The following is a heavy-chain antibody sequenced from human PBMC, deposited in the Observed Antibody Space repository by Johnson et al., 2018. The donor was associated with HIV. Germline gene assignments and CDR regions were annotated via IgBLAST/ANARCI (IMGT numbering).Heavy chain of an antibody. D-gene: IGHD6-13*01. CDR3: ATDGPCSTSWYCTFDS. Sequence: QVQLVESGGGLVKPGGSLRLSCAASGFTFSDYYMTWIRQAPGKGLEWVSYISSSGGTIYYTDSVKGRFTISRDNAKNSLYLHMNSLRAEDTAVYYCATDGPCSTSWYCTFDSWGQGTMVTVSS. CDR2: ISSSGGTI. J-gene: IGHJ3*02. CDR1: GFTFSDYY. V-gene: IGHV3-11*04.